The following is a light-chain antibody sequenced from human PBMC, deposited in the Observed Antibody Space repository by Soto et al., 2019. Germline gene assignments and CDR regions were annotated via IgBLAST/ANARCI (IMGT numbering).Light chain of an antibody. J-gene: IGKJ4*01. CDR1: QSISDT. Sequence: EIVMTQSPATLSVSPGGRATLSCRASQSISDTLAWYQQKPGQAPRLLIYDASSRATGIPDRFSGGGSATDFTLTISRLEPEDFAVYYCQQFSSYPLTFGGGTKVDIK. V-gene: IGKV3-20*01. CDR2: DAS. CDR3: QQFSSYPLT.